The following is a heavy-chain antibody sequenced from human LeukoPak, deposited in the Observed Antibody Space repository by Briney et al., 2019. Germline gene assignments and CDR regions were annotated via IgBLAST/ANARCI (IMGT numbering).Heavy chain of an antibody. CDR2: IYYSGST. CDR1: GGSISSYY. J-gene: IGHJ3*02. D-gene: IGHD3-22*01. CDR3: ARGFYYDSSGYTHAFDI. Sequence: SETLSLTCTVSGGSISSYYWSWIRQPPGKGLEWIGYIYYSGSTNYNPSLKSRVTISVDTSKNQFSLKRSSVTAADTAVYYCARGFYYDSSGYTHAFDIWGQGTMVTVSS. V-gene: IGHV4-59*12.